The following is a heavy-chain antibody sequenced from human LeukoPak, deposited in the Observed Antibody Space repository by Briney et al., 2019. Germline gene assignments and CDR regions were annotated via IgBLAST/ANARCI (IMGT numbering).Heavy chain of an antibody. J-gene: IGHJ4*02. D-gene: IGHD3-22*01. CDR3: AGDRSGYYRLFPFDY. CDR2: IYYSGST. Sequence: GSLRLSCAASGFTFSNYWMYWVRQAPGKGLEWIGSIYYSGSTYYNPSLKSRVTISVDTSKNQFSLKLSSVTAADTAVYYCAGDRSGYYRLFPFDYWGQGTLVTVSS. V-gene: IGHV4-39*07. CDR1: GFTFSNYW.